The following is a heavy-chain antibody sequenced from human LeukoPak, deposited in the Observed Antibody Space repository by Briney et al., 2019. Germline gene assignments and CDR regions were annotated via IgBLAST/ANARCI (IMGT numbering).Heavy chain of an antibody. CDR3: ARHPRYYYCSGSYSY. CDR1: GGSISSSSYY. J-gene: IGHJ4*02. D-gene: IGHD3-10*01. V-gene: IGHV4-39*01. CDR2: IYYSGST. Sequence: KPSETLSLTCTVSGGSISSSSYYWGWIRQPPGKGLEWIGSIYYSGSTYYNPSLKSRVTISVDTSKNQFSLKLSSVTAADTAVYYCARHPRYYYCSGSYSYWGQGTLVTVSS.